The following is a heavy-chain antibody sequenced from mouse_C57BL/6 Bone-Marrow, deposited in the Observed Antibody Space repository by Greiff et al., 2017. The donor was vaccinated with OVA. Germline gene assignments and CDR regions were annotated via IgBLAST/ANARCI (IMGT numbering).Heavy chain of an antibody. CDR1: GYTFTEYT. D-gene: IGHD1-1*01. Sequence: QVHVKQSGAELVKPGASVKLSCKASGYTFTEYTIHWVKQRSGQGLEWIGWFYPGSGSIKYNEKFKDKATLTADKSSSTVYMELSRLTSEDSAVYFGARHGVYYYGSAYCDYWGQGTTLTVSS. CDR3: ARHGVYYYGSAYCDY. V-gene: IGHV1-62-2*01. J-gene: IGHJ2*01. CDR2: FYPGSGSI.